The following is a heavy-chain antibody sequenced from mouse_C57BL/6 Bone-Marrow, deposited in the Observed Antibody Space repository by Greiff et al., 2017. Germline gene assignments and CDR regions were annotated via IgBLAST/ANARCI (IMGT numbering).Heavy chain of an antibody. CDR1: GFTFSDYG. D-gene: IGHD1-1*02. CDR2: ISSGSSTI. V-gene: IGHV5-17*01. J-gene: IGHJ4*01. CDR3: EGGYAMDY. Sequence: DVKLVESGGGLVKPGGSLKLSCAASGFTFSDYGMHWVRQAPEIGLEWVAYISSGSSTIYYADTVKGRFTISRDNAKNTLFLHMTRLRSEATAMYYCEGGYAMDYWGQGTSVTVSA.